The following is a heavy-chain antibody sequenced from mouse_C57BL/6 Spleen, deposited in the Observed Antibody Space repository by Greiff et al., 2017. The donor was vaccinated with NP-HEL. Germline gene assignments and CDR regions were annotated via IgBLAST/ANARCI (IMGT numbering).Heavy chain of an antibody. D-gene: IGHD2-4*01. Sequence: QVQLQQSGAELVRPGASVKLSCKASGYTFTDYYINWVKQRPGQGLEWIARIYPGSGNTYYNEKFKGKATLTAEKSSSTAYMQLSSLTSEDSAVYFCARSYYDYDGVWAYWGQGTLVTVSA. V-gene: IGHV1-76*01. CDR3: ARSYYDYDGVWAY. CDR1: GYTFTDYY. CDR2: IYPGSGNT. J-gene: IGHJ3*01.